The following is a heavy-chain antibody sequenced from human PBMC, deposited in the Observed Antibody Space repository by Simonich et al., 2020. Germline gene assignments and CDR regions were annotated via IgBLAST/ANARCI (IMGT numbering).Heavy chain of an antibody. J-gene: IGHJ4*02. CDR2: IRSKANSYAT. Sequence: EVQLVESGGGLVQPGGSLKLSCAASGFTFSGSAMNWVRQASGKGLEWVGRIRSKANSYATAYAASVKGRFTISRDDSKNTAYLQMNSLKTEDTAVYYCTRFDYYGSGSYYFDYWGQGTLVTVSS. D-gene: IGHD3-10*01. V-gene: IGHV3-73*02. CDR3: TRFDYYGSGSYYFDY. CDR1: GFTFSGSA.